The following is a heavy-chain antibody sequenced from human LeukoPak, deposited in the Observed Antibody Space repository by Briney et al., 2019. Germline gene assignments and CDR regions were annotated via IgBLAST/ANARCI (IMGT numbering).Heavy chain of an antibody. CDR2: MNPNSGNT. Sequence: ASVKVSCKAFGYTFTSYDINWVRQATGQGLEWMVWMNPNSGNTGYAQKFQGRVTMTRNTSISTAYMELSSLRSEDTAVYYCARRVTYYDLLTAYYNRYFDLWGRGTLVTVSS. V-gene: IGHV1-8*01. CDR1: GYTFTSYD. J-gene: IGHJ2*01. CDR3: ARRVTYYDLLTAYYNRYFDL. D-gene: IGHD3-9*01.